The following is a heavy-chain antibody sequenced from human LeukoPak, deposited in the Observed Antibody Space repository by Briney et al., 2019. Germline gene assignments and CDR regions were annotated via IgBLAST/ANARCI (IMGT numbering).Heavy chain of an antibody. Sequence: PSETLSLTCAVYGGSFSGYYWSWIRQPPGKGLEWIGEINHSGSTNYHPSLKSRVTISVDTSKNQFSLKLSSVTAADTAVYYCARGEDIVATIRFDYWGQGTLVTVSS. CDR3: ARGEDIVATIRFDY. J-gene: IGHJ4*02. V-gene: IGHV4-34*01. D-gene: IGHD5-12*01. CDR1: GGSFSGYY. CDR2: INHSGST.